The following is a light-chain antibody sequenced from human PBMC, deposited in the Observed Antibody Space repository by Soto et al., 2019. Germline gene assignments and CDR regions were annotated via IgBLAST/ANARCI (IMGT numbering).Light chain of an antibody. V-gene: IGKV3-20*01. CDR2: GAS. J-gene: IGKJ5*01. Sequence: IWLTQYPGTLSLSAGERATLSCRASQTIRSSSLAWYKKKGGQAPRLLIYGASSRATGIPDRFSGSGSGTEFTLTISRLEPDDFAVYYCQQYGSSSTFGQGTRLEIK. CDR1: QTIRSSS. CDR3: QQYGSSST.